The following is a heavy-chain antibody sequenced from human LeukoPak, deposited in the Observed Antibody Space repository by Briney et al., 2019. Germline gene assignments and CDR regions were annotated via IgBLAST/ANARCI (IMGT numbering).Heavy chain of an antibody. J-gene: IGHJ4*02. Sequence: GGSLRLSCAASGFTFSNAWMSWVRQAPGKGLEWVSYISNSSSTMYYADSVKGRFTISRDNAKNSLYLQMNSLRAEDTAVYYCARSLYDSWTGYHHGSDIWGQGTLVTVSS. CDR1: GFTFSNAW. V-gene: IGHV3-48*04. CDR3: ARSLYDSWTGYHHGSDI. CDR2: ISNSSSTM. D-gene: IGHD3-3*01.